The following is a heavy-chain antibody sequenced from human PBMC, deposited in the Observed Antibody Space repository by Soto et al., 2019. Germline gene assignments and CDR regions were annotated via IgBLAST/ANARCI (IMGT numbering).Heavy chain of an antibody. D-gene: IGHD3-16*01. V-gene: IGHV3-21*01. CDR1: GFTFSSYS. CDR3: ARDSFRGEPTPSPFDY. CDR2: ISSSSSYI. J-gene: IGHJ4*02. Sequence: GGSLRLSCAASGFTFSSYSMNWVRQAPGKGLEWVSSISSSSSYIYYADSVKGRFTISRDNAKNSLYLQMNSLRAEDTAVYYCARDSFRGEPTPSPFDYWGQGTLVTVSS.